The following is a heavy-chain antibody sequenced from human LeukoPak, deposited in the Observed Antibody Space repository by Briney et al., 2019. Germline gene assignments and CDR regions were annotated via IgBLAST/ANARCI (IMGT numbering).Heavy chain of an antibody. J-gene: IGHJ4*02. CDR2: ISYDGSNK. CDR1: GFTFSSYG. CDR3: AKERLELDY. Sequence: PGGSLRLSCAASGFTFSSYGMHWVRQAPGKGLEWVAVISYDGSNKYYADSVKGRFTISRDNSKNTLYLQMNSLRAEDTAVYYCAKERLELDYWGQGTLVTVSS. V-gene: IGHV3-30*18. D-gene: IGHD1-1*01.